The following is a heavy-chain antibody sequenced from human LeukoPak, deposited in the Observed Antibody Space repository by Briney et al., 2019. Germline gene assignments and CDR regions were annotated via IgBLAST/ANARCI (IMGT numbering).Heavy chain of an antibody. Sequence: SETLSLTCAVYGVSFSGYYWSWIRRPPGKGLEWIGYIYYSGSTNYNPSLKSRVTISVDTSKNQFSLKLSSVTAADTAVYYCARDNGSYSWFDPWGQGTLVTVSS. D-gene: IGHD1-26*01. CDR3: ARDNGSYSWFDP. J-gene: IGHJ5*02. V-gene: IGHV4-59*01. CDR1: GVSFSGYY. CDR2: IYYSGST.